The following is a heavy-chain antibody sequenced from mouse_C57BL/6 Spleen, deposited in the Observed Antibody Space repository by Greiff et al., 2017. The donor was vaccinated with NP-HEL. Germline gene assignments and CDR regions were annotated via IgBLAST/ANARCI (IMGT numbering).Heavy chain of an antibody. Sequence: QVQLQQSGPGLVQPSQSLSITCTVSGFSLTSYGVHWVRQSPGKGLEWLGVIWSGGSTDYNAAFISRLSISKDNPKSQVFFKMNSLQADDTAIYYCAGIYYDYDAWFAYWGQGTLVTVSA. D-gene: IGHD2-4*01. CDR1: GFSLTSYG. V-gene: IGHV2-2*01. CDR2: IWSGGST. CDR3: AGIYYDYDAWFAY. J-gene: IGHJ3*01.